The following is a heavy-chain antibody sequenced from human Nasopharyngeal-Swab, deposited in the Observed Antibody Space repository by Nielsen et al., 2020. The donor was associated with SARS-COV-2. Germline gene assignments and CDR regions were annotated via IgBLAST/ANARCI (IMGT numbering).Heavy chain of an antibody. J-gene: IGHJ5*02. CDR3: AKDSGAGFCSGGTCFPTNH. D-gene: IGHD2-15*01. CDR1: GFTFTSYA. Sequence: GESLKISCAASGFTFTSYAINWVRQAPGKGLEWVPGISGSGDNTYYADSVRGRFIISRDTSKNTLYPQMNSLRAEDTALYYCAKDSGAGFCSGGTCFPTNHWGQGTLVTVSS. CDR2: ISGSGDNT. V-gene: IGHV3-23*01.